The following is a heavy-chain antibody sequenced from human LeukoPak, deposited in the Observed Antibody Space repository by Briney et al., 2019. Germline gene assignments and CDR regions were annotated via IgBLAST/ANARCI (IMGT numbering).Heavy chain of an antibody. V-gene: IGHV3-23*01. CDR1: GFTFSSYA. CDR2: ISGSGGST. J-gene: IGHJ6*02. Sequence: PGGSLRLSCAASGFTFSSYAMSWVRQAPGKGLEWVSAISGSGGSTYYADSVKGRFTISRDNSKNTLYLQMNSLRAEDTAVYYCAKDSRSSWSYYYYYYGMDVWGQGTTVTVSS. CDR3: AKDSRSSWSYYYYYYGMDV. D-gene: IGHD6-13*01.